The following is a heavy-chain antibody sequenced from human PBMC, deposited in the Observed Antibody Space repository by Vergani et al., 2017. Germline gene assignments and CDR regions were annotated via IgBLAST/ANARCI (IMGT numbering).Heavy chain of an antibody. Sequence: QVQLQESGPGLVKPSETLSLTCTVSGGSISSYYWSWIRQPPGKGLEWIGYIYYSGSTNYNPSLKSRVTISVDTSKNQFSLKLSSVTAEDTAVYYCARHFRGYSYGFDYWGQGTLVTVSS. V-gene: IGHV4-59*08. D-gene: IGHD5-18*01. CDR3: ARHFRGYSYGFDY. CDR2: IYYSGST. CDR1: GGSISSYY. J-gene: IGHJ4*02.